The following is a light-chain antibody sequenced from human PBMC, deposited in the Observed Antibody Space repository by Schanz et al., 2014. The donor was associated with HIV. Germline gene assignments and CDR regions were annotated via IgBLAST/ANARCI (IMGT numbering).Light chain of an antibody. V-gene: IGKV1-39*01. CDR2: AAS. CDR3: QQYYSYPWT. CDR1: QSISSN. Sequence: DIQMTQSPSSLSASVGDRVTLTCRASQSISSNLNWYQQKPGKAPKLLISAASSLQSGVPSRFSGSGSGTDFTLTISSLQPEDFATYYCQQYYSYPWTFGQGTKVEIK. J-gene: IGKJ1*01.